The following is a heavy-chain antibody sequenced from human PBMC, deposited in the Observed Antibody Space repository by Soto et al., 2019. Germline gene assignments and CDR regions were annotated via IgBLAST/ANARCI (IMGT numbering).Heavy chain of an antibody. CDR3: AKNGQPPYYYYGLDV. J-gene: IGHJ6*02. CDR2: ISGYNGDT. V-gene: IGHV1-18*01. D-gene: IGHD2-8*01. Sequence: GASVKVSCKASGYTFTRYGISWVRQAPGQGLEWMGWISGYNGDTNYAQKFQGRVSITIDTFTTTAYMELRSLTSDDTAVYYCAKNGQPPYYYYGLDVWGQGTKVTVSS. CDR1: GYTFTRYG.